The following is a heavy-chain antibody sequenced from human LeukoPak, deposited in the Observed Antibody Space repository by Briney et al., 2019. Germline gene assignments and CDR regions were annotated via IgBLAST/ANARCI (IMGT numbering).Heavy chain of an antibody. J-gene: IGHJ4*02. D-gene: IGHD3-10*01. V-gene: IGHV4-39*01. CDR3: ARYVVYGSGKYYFDY. CDR2: INYGGTT. Sequence: PSETLSLTCTVSGDSNSSSDYYWSWIRQPPGKELEWIASINYGGTTYYNPSLKSRVTISVDTSKNQFSLRLSSVTAADTAVYLCARYVVYGSGKYYFDYWGQGSLVTVSS. CDR1: GDSNSSSDYY.